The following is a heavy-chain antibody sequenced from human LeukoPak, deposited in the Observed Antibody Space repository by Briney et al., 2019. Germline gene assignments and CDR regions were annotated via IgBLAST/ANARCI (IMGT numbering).Heavy chain of an antibody. CDR1: GGSISSRNW. V-gene: IGHV4-4*02. CDR2: IYHSGST. Sequence: SETLSLTCAVSGGSISSRNWWSWVRQPPGKGLEWIGEIYHSGSTNYNPSVKSRVTISVDKSKNQFSLKLSSVTAADTAVYYCARALSSETPFDYWGQGTLVTVSS. J-gene: IGHJ4*02. D-gene: IGHD2-15*01. CDR3: ARALSSETPFDY.